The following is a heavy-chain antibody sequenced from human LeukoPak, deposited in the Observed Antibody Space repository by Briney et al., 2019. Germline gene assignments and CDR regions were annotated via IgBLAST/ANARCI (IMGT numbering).Heavy chain of an antibody. Sequence: PGRSLRLSCAASGFTFSSYGMHWVRQAPGQGLEWVAVISSDGSDKQYADSVKGRFSISRDNSKNTVSLQMNTLRTEDTAMYYCAKDVHDSSAYYYDYWGQGTLVTVSS. CDR3: AKDVHDSSAYYYDY. D-gene: IGHD3-22*01. J-gene: IGHJ4*02. V-gene: IGHV3-30*18. CDR2: ISSDGSDK. CDR1: GFTFSSYG.